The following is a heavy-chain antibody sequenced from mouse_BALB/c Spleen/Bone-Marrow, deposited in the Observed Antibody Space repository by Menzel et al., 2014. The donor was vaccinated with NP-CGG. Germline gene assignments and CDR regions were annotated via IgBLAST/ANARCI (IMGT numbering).Heavy chain of an antibody. V-gene: IGHV14-3*02. CDR3: ASYRYAWYFDV. D-gene: IGHD2-14*01. CDR1: GFNIKDTY. Sequence: VQLQQSAAELVRPGASVKLSCTASGFNIKDTYMHWVKQRPEQGLEWIGRIDPANGNTKYDPKFQGKATITADTSSNTAYLQLSSLTSEDTAVYYCASYRYAWYFDVWGAGTTVTVSS. J-gene: IGHJ1*01. CDR2: IDPANGNT.